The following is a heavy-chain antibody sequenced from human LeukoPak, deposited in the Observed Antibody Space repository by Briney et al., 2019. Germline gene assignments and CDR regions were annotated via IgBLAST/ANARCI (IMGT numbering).Heavy chain of an antibody. J-gene: IGHJ2*01. CDR2: IYTSGIT. CDR1: GGSISSGGYS. D-gene: IGHD6-13*01. CDR3: ARRNRAAGGDWFFDL. V-gene: IGHV4-61*03. Sequence: RPSETLSLTCAVSGGSISSGGYSWSWIRQPPGKGLEWIGYIYTSGITKYNPSLRSRVSFSVDTSNNHFSLKVNSVTAADAAVYYCARRNRAAGGDWFFDLWGRGTLVTVSS.